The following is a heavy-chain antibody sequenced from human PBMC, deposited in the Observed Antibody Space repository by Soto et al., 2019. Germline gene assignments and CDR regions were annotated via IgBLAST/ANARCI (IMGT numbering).Heavy chain of an antibody. D-gene: IGHD2-2*01. CDR1: GFSFSSYA. Sequence: GGSLRLSCAASGFSFSSYALNWVRQAPGKGPEWVAVISYDGSNKYYADSVKGRFTISRDSSKNRVYLQMNSLRAEDTAVYYCARDRDIVIVPGPNEYGMDVWGQGTTVTVS. CDR2: ISYDGSNK. J-gene: IGHJ6*02. CDR3: ARDRDIVIVPGPNEYGMDV. V-gene: IGHV3-30-3*01.